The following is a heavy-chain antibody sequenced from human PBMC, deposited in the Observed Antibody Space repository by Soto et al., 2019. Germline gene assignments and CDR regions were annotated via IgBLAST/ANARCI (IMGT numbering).Heavy chain of an antibody. CDR2: IYYSGST. J-gene: IGHJ6*02. D-gene: IGHD3-10*01. CDR3: ARLSNDGSGNPYGMDV. CDR1: NGSISAYY. Sequence: PSETLSLTCSVSNGSISAYYWTWIRQPPGKGLEWIGFIYYSGSTSYNPSLKSRVTISVDTSKNQFSLKLSSVTAADTAVYYRARLSNDGSGNPYGMDVWGQGTTVTVSS. V-gene: IGHV4-59*08.